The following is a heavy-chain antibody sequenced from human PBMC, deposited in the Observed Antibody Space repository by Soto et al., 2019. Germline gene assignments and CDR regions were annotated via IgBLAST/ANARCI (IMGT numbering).Heavy chain of an antibody. Sequence: PSETLSLTCTVSGGSISSYYWSWIRQPPGKGLEWIGYIYYSGSTNYNPSLKSRVTISVDTSKNQFSLKLSSVTAADTAVYYCARESYEERGYSYGYERRHYYMDVWGKGTTVTVS. CDR3: ARESYEERGYSYGYERRHYYMDV. V-gene: IGHV4-59*01. CDR1: GGSISSYY. J-gene: IGHJ6*03. D-gene: IGHD5-18*01. CDR2: IYYSGST.